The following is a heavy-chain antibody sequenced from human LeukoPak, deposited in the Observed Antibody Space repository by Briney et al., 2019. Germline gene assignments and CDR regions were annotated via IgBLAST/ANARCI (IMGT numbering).Heavy chain of an antibody. Sequence: SETLSLTCAVYGESFSGYYWSWIRQPPGKGLEWIGYIYYSGSTNYNPSLKSRVTISVDTSKNQFSLKLSSVTAADTAVYYCARSKPYTSNFDYWGQGTLVTVSS. CDR1: GESFSGYY. CDR3: ARSKPYTSNFDY. V-gene: IGHV4-59*08. J-gene: IGHJ4*02. CDR2: IYYSGST. D-gene: IGHD3-16*01.